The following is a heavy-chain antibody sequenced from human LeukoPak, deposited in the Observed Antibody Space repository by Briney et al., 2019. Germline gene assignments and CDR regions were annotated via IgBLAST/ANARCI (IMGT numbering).Heavy chain of an antibody. CDR3: GRALHKKHLFPD. Sequence: GSSVKVSCKPSGYTFTNYYIHWVRQAPGQGLEWMGWINPNTGDTTYAQKFQGRVTMTSATSINTAYMALSRLKSDDTAVYLCGRALHKKHLFPDWGQGTLVTVSS. J-gene: IGHJ4*02. CDR2: INPNTGDT. D-gene: IGHD3-10*02. V-gene: IGHV1-2*02. CDR1: GYTFTNYY.